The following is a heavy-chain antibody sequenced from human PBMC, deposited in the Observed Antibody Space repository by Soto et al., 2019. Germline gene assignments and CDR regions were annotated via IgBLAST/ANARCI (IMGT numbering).Heavy chain of an antibody. V-gene: IGHV1-69*02. D-gene: IGHD4-4*01. CDR2: IIPILGIA. CDR1: GATFSSYT. J-gene: IGHJ6*03. CDR3: AVGPYSSRYYYYYMDV. Sequence: QVQLVQSGAEVKKPGSSVKVSCKASGATFSSYTISWVRQAPGQGLEWMGRIIPILGIANYAQKFQGRVTITADKSTSTAYMELSSLRSEDTAVYYCAVGPYSSRYYYYYMDVWGKGTTVTVSS.